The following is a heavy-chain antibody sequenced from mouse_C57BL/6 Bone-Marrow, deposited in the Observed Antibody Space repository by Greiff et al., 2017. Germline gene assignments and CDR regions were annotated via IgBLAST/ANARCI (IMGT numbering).Heavy chain of an antibody. CDR1: GYTFTSYW. J-gene: IGHJ4*01. D-gene: IGHD2-4*01. CDR2: IHPNGGST. Sequence: QVQLQQPGAELVKPGASVKLSCKASGYTFTSYWMHWVKQRPGQGLEWIGMIHPNGGSTNYNEKFKSKATLTVDKSSSTAYMQLSSLTSEDSAVYDCARRRIYYDYDDDMDYGGQGTSVTVSS. CDR3: ARRRIYYDYDDDMDY. V-gene: IGHV1-64*01.